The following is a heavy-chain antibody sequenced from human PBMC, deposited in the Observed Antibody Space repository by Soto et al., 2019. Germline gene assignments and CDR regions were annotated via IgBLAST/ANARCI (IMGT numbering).Heavy chain of an antibody. CDR3: ARDNTHVPAAILSPSYYYGMDV. V-gene: IGHV4-34*01. CDR2: INHSGST. J-gene: IGHJ6*02. CDR1: GGSFSGYY. Sequence: SETLSLTCAVYGGSFSGYYWSWIRQPPGKGLEWIGEINHSGSTNYNPSLKSRVTISVDTSKNQFSLKLSSVTAADTAVYYCARDNTHVPAAILSPSYYYGMDVWGQGTTVTVSS. D-gene: IGHD2-2*01.